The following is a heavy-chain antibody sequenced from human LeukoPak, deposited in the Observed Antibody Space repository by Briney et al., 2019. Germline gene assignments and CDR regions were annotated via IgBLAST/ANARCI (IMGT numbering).Heavy chain of an antibody. CDR2: ISAYNGNT. J-gene: IGHJ5*02. CDR1: GYTFTSYG. D-gene: IGHD6-13*01. CDR3: ARDISSSWYYDWFEP. V-gene: IGHV1-18*01. Sequence: ASVKVSCKASGYTFTSYGISWVRQAPGQGLEWMGWISAYNGNTNYAQKLQGSVTMTTDTSTSTAYMELRSLRSDDTAVYYCARDISSSWYYDWFEPWGQGTLVTVSS.